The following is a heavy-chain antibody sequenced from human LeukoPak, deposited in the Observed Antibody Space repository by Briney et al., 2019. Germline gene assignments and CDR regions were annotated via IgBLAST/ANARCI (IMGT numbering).Heavy chain of an antibody. CDR2: ITSTGGST. Sequence: GGSLRLSCAASGFXFSSYAMSWVRQAPGKGLEWVSAITSTGGSTYYADSVRGRFTISRDNSKNTLYLQMNSLRAEDTAVYYCGNRGPDYYYDYWGQGTLVTVSS. CDR1: GFXFSSYA. CDR3: GNRGPDYYYDY. V-gene: IGHV3-23*01. J-gene: IGHJ4*02. D-gene: IGHD3-10*01.